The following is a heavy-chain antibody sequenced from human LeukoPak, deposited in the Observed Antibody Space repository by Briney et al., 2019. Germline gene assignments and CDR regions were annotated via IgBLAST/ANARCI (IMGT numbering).Heavy chain of an antibody. V-gene: IGHV3-23*01. CDR1: GFTLSSYA. Sequence: PGGSLRLSCAASGFTLSSYAMSWVRQGPGKGLEWVSAISVSGNTYHADSVKGRFTISRDSSKNTLYLQMNSLRAGDAAVYYCAKDQLDILTGWGAFDIWGQGTMVTVSS. J-gene: IGHJ3*02. CDR2: ISVSGNT. D-gene: IGHD3-9*01. CDR3: AKDQLDILTGWGAFDI.